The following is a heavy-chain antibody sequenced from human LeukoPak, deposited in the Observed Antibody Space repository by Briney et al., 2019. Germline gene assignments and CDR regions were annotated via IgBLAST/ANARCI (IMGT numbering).Heavy chain of an antibody. CDR2: INPNSGGT. V-gene: IGHV1-2*02. D-gene: IGHD2-2*01. CDR3: ASSICSSTSCYDLRAFDI. Sequence: ASVKVSCKPSGYTFTGYYMHWVRQAPGQGLEWMGWINPNSGGTNYAQKFQGRVTMTRDTSISTAYMELSRLRSDDTAVYYCASSICSSTSCYDLRAFDIWGQGTMVTVSS. CDR1: GYTFTGYY. J-gene: IGHJ3*02.